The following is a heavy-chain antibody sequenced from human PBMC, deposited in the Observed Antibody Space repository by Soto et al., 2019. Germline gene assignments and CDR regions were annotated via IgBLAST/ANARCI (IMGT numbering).Heavy chain of an antibody. CDR3: ARVPGL. CDR1: GGSISSGGYS. Sequence: QLQLQESGSGLVKPSQTLSLTCAVSGGSISSGGYSWSWIRQPPGMGLEWIGYIYHSGSSYYNPSLRRRVTISVDRSKSQFSLKLSSVIGADTAVYCCARVPGLWGRGTLVTVSS. CDR2: IYHSGSS. J-gene: IGHJ2*01. V-gene: IGHV4-30-2*01.